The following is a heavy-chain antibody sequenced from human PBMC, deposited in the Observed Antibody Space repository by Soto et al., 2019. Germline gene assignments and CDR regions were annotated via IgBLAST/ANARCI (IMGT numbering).Heavy chain of an antibody. V-gene: IGHV1-69*13. J-gene: IGHJ4*02. D-gene: IGHD2-2*01. CDR1: GGTFSSYA. CDR2: IIPIFGTA. Sequence: TVKVSCKASGGTFSSYAISWVRQAPGQGLEWMGGIIPIFGTANYAQKFQGRVTITADESTSTAYMELSSLRSEDTAVYYCAKGYCSSTSCYFIDYWGQGTLVTVSS. CDR3: AKGYCSSTSCYFIDY.